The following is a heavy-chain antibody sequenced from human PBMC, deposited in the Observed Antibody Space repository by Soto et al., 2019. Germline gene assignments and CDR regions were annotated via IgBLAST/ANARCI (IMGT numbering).Heavy chain of an antibody. V-gene: IGHV3-23*01. Sequence: PGGSLRLSCAASGFTFSNYAVTWVRQAPGKGLEWVSTISGSGGSTYYADSVKGRFTISRDNSKNTLYLQMNSLRAEDTAVYYCARAGCTNGVCGKLFDYWGQGTLVTVSS. CDR2: ISGSGGST. D-gene: IGHD2-8*01. J-gene: IGHJ4*02. CDR1: GFTFSNYA. CDR3: ARAGCTNGVCGKLFDY.